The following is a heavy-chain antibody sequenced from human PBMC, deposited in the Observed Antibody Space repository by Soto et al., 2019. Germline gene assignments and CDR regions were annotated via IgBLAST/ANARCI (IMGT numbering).Heavy chain of an antibody. V-gene: IGHV4-39*01. CDR1: GGSISRSSYY. Sequence: PSETLSLTCNVSGGSISRSSYYWGWIRQPPGKGLEWIGSMYYSGSTYYNPSLKSRVTISIDTPKNQLSLKLTSVTAADTAVYHCSRRAPEGFDPWGQGTLVTVSS. CDR2: MYYSGST. J-gene: IGHJ5*02. CDR3: SRRAPEGFDP.